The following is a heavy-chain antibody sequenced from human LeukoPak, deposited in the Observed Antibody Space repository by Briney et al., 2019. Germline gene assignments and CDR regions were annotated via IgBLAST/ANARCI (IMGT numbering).Heavy chain of an antibody. CDR3: ARDPIGYCSSTSCSYFDY. J-gene: IGHJ4*02. D-gene: IGHD2-2*01. V-gene: IGHV4-4*02. CDR2: IYDSGSTDYNPS. CDR1: GGSISSNNW. Sequence: SETLSLTCTVSGGSISSNNWWSWVRQPPGKGLEWIGEIYDSGSTDYNPSNYNPSLKSRVTIAVDKSKNQLSLKLSSVTAADTAVYYCARDPIGYCSSTSCSYFDYWGQGTLVTVSS.